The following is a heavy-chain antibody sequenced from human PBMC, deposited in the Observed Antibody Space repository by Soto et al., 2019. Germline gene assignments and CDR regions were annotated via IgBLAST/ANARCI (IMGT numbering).Heavy chain of an antibody. CDR3: ARAITMVRGAAGGY. J-gene: IGHJ4*02. CDR1: GYTFTSYA. D-gene: IGHD3-10*01. V-gene: IGHV1-3*01. CDR2: INAGNGNT. Sequence: QVQLVQSGAEVKKPGASVKVSCKASGYTFTSYAMHWVRQAPGQRLEWMGWINAGNGNTKYSQKFQGRVTITRDTSASTAYMELSSLRSEDTAVYYCARAITMVRGAAGGYWGQGTLVTVSS.